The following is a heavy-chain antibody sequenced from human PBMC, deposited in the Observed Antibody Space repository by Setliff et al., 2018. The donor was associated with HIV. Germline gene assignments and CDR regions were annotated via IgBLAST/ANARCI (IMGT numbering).Heavy chain of an antibody. CDR3: ARWGLPYAIDY. J-gene: IGHJ4*02. Sequence: GGSLRLSCAASGFTFRNYKFNWVRQAPGRGLEWVSSISIGSGGAIDYADSVQGRFTISRDNSKNSLYLQMNSLRVEDTAVYYCARWGLPYAIDYWGQGMLVIVS. V-gene: IGHV3-48*03. D-gene: IGHD2-21*02. CDR2: ISIGSGGAI. CDR1: GFTFRNYK.